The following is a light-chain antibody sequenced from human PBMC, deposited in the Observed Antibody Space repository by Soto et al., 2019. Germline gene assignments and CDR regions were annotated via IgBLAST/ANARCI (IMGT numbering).Light chain of an antibody. J-gene: IGKJ4*01. V-gene: IGKV3-20*01. CDR3: QQYGSS. CDR1: QSVSSSY. Sequence: EIVLTHSPGTLSLSPRERATLSCRASQSVSSSYLAWYQQKPGQAPRLLIYGASSRATGIPDRFSGSGSGTDFTLTISRLEPEDFAVYYCQQYGSSFGGGTKVDIK. CDR2: GAS.